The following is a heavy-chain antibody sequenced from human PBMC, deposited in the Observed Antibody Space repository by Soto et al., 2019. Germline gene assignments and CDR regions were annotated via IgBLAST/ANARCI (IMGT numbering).Heavy chain of an antibody. D-gene: IGHD4-4*01. CDR1: GYTFTSND. V-gene: IGHV1-8*01. Sequence: ASVKASCKDSGYTFTSNDINWVRQATGQGLEWMGWMNPNSGNTGYAQKFQGRVTMTRNTSISTAYMELSSLRSEDTAVYYCARGWATDWFDPWGQGTLVTVSS. CDR2: MNPNSGNT. CDR3: ARGWATDWFDP. J-gene: IGHJ5*02.